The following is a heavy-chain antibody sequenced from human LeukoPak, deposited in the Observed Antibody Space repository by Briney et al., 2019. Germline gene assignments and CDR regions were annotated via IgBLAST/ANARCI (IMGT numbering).Heavy chain of an antibody. V-gene: IGHV3-30*04. CDR1: GFTFSSYA. Sequence: PGRSLRLSCAASGFTFSSYAMHWVRQAPGKGLEWVAVISYDGRNKYYADSVKGRFTSSRDNSKNTLYLQMNSLRAEDTAVYYCARDEGYYFDYWGQGTLVTVSS. CDR2: ISYDGRNK. CDR3: ARDEGYYFDY. J-gene: IGHJ4*02.